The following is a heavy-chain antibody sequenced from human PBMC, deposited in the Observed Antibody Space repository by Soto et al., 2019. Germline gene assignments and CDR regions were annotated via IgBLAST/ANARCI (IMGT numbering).Heavy chain of an antibody. Sequence: LRLSCAASGFTFSSYSMNWVRQAPGKGLEWVSYISSSSSTIYYADSVKGRFTISRDNAKNSLYLQMNSMRAEDTAVYYCARDKGRSPLDYWGQGTLVTVSS. CDR3: ARDKGRSPLDY. V-gene: IGHV3-48*01. J-gene: IGHJ4*02. D-gene: IGHD2-15*01. CDR1: GFTFSSYS. CDR2: ISSSSSTI.